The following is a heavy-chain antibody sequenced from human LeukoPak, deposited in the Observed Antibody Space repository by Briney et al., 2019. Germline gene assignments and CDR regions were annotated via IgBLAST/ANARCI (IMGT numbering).Heavy chain of an antibody. Sequence: PSETLSLTCTVSGGSISGYYWSWIRQPPGKGLEWIGYIYYSGSTNHNPSLKSRVTISVDTSKNQFSLKLSSVTAADTAVYYCARSGIAAAMDVWGQGTTVTVSS. J-gene: IGHJ6*02. CDR1: GGSISGYY. V-gene: IGHV4-59*01. CDR2: IYYSGST. D-gene: IGHD6-13*01. CDR3: ARSGIAAAMDV.